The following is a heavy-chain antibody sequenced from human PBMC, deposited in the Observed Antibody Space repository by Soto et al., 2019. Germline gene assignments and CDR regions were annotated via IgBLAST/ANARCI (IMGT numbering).Heavy chain of an antibody. CDR2: ISHDGSQR. Sequence: EVHLLDSGGGLVQPGGSLRLSCVASDFTFRNYPMTWVRQTPGEGLDWVATISHDGSQRYHADSVKGRFTISRDNSKNTLYLQMNSLRVEDTAIYYCAREIPTIGPHFDYWGQGTLVTVSS. CDR3: AREIPTIGPHFDY. J-gene: IGHJ4*02. D-gene: IGHD2-2*01. CDR1: DFTFRNYP. V-gene: IGHV3-23*01.